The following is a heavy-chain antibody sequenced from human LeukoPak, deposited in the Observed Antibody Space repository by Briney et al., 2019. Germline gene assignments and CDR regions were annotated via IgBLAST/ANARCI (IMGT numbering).Heavy chain of an antibody. Sequence: ASVKVSCRASGGTFSSYAISWVRQAPGQGLEWMGGIIPIFGTANYAQKFQGRVTITTDKSTSTAYMELSSLRSEDTAVYYCARVGHLDAFDIWGQGTMVTVSS. D-gene: IGHD3-10*01. CDR1: GGTFSSYA. CDR2: IIPIFGTA. V-gene: IGHV1-69*05. CDR3: ARVGHLDAFDI. J-gene: IGHJ3*02.